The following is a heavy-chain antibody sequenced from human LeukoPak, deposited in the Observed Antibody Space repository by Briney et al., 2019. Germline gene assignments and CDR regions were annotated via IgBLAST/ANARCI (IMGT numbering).Heavy chain of an antibody. CDR3: AKTSSGYYFDS. CDR2: ISYDGRNK. V-gene: IGHV3-30*04. J-gene: IGHJ4*02. Sequence: PGGSLRLSCAASGFTFSTYAMHWVRQAPGKGLEWVAVISYDGRNKYYADSVKGRFTISRDNSKDTLYLQMSSLRAEDTAVYYCAKTSSGYYFDSWGQGTLVTVSS. D-gene: IGHD3-22*01. CDR1: GFTFSTYA.